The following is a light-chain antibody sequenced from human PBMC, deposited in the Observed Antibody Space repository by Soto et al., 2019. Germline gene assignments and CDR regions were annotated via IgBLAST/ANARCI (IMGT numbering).Light chain of an antibody. CDR3: QQYYDWYT. V-gene: IGKV3-15*01. Sequence: EIVMTQSPATLSVSPGERATLSCRASQSVGRDLAWYQQXPGQAPRLLIYGASTRATGVPARFSGGGTGTEFTLTISSLQSEDFAVYFCQQYYDWYTFGQGTKVDIK. J-gene: IGKJ2*01. CDR1: QSVGRD. CDR2: GAS.